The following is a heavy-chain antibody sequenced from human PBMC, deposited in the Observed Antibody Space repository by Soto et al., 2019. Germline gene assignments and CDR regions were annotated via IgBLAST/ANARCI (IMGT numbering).Heavy chain of an antibody. CDR1: GFTFNDYA. CDR3: VRDRTTVTLFDF. J-gene: IGHJ4*02. Sequence: GGSLRLSCAASGFTFNDYAMSWVRQAPGKGLVWVSRIKTDGSVTGYADSVKGRFTISRDNAKNTVDLQMNSLRDDDTAVYYCVRDRTTVTLFDFWGQGTLVTVS. D-gene: IGHD4-17*01. V-gene: IGHV3-74*01. CDR2: IKTDGSVT.